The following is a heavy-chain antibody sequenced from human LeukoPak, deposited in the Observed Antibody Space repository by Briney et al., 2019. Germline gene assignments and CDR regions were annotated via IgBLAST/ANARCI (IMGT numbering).Heavy chain of an antibody. CDR2: IYYSGST. D-gene: IGHD6-13*01. V-gene: IGHV4-61*01. CDR1: GGSISTSNYY. Sequence: SETLSLTCTVSGGSISTSNYYWSWIRQPPGKGLEWIGYIYYSGSTNYNPSLKSRVTISVDTSKNQFSLKLSSVTAADTAVYYCARGSVGAAAGTEYYYYYMDVWGKGTTVTISS. CDR3: ARGSVGAAAGTEYYYYYMDV. J-gene: IGHJ6*03.